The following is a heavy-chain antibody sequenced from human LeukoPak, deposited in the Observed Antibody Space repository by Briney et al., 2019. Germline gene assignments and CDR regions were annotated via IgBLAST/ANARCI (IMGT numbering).Heavy chain of an antibody. CDR1: GFTFSSYA. Sequence: PGGSLRLSCAASGFTFSSYAMLWVRQAPGMGLEWVSAISGSGGSTYYADSVKGRFTISRDNFRKIVYLQMNSLRAEDTAVYYCVSKITTSYYWGQGTLVSVSS. CDR3: VSKITTSYY. J-gene: IGHJ4*02. D-gene: IGHD3-22*01. CDR2: ISGSGGST. V-gene: IGHV3-23*01.